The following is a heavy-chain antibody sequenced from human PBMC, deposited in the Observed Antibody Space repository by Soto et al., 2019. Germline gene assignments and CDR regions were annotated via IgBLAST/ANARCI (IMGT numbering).Heavy chain of an antibody. CDR1: GGSISSYY. J-gene: IGHJ4*02. Sequence: SETLSLTCTVSGGSISSYYWSWIRQPPGKGLEWIGYIYYSGSTNYNPSLKSRVTISVDTSKNQFSLKLSSVTAADTAVYYCARDSRYSSSWYVDYGGKEPRVTVPS. V-gene: IGHV4-59*01. CDR3: ARDSRYSSSWYVDY. D-gene: IGHD6-13*01. CDR2: IYYSGST.